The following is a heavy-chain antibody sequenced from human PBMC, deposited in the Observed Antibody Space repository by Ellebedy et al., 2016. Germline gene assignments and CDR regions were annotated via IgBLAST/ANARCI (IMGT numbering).Heavy chain of an antibody. CDR1: GYTFTSYD. J-gene: IGHJ4*02. V-gene: IGHV1-8*01. CDR2: MNPNSGNT. Sequence: ASVKVSXKASGYTFTSYDINWVRQATGQGLEWMGWMNPNSGNTGYAQKFQGRVTMTRNTSISTAYMELSSLRSEDTAVYYCARCYCSSTSCYKGPHFDYWGQGTLVTVSS. D-gene: IGHD2-2*02. CDR3: ARCYCSSTSCYKGPHFDY.